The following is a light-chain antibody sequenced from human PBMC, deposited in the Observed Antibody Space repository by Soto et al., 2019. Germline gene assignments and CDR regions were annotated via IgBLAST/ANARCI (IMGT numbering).Light chain of an antibody. J-gene: IGKJ1*01. CDR3: QQYFRPWT. V-gene: IGKV4-1*01. CDR2: WAS. Sequence: DIVMTQSPDSLAVSLGERATINCKSSQSVLYSSNNKNYLAWYQQKPGQPPKLLIYWASTRESGVPDRFSGSGSGTDFTPPISSLQAEDVAVYYCQQYFRPWTFGQGTKVEIK. CDR1: QSVLYSSNNKNY.